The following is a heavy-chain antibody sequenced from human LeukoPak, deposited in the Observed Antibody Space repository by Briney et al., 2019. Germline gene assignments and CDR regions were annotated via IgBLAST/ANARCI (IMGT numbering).Heavy chain of an antibody. CDR2: IYYSGST. D-gene: IGHD1-26*01. CDR3: ARAARWGRANDY. J-gene: IGHJ4*02. V-gene: IGHV4-61*01. CDR1: GGSVSSGSYY. Sequence: SETLSLTCTVSGGSVSSGSYYWSWIRQPPGKGLEWIGYIYYSGSTNYNPSLKSRVTISVDTSKDQFSLKLSSVTAADTAVHYFARAARWGRANDYWGQGTLVTVSS.